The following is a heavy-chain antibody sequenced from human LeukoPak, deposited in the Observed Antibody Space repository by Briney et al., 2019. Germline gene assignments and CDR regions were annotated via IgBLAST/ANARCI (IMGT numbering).Heavy chain of an antibody. CDR2: IYYSGST. CDR1: GGSISRGDYY. D-gene: IGHD3-22*01. Sequence: SQTLSLTCTVSGGSISRGDYYWTWIRQPPGKGLEWIGYIYYSGSTYYNQSLKSRVTISVDTSKNQFSLKLSSVTAADTAVYYCASVSMPPYYYDSSGYSRFDYWGQGTLVTVSS. V-gene: IGHV4-30-4*08. J-gene: IGHJ4*02. CDR3: ASVSMPPYYYDSSGYSRFDY.